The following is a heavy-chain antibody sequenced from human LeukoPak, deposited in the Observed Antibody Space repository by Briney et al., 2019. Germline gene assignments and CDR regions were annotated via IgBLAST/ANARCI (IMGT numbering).Heavy chain of an antibody. J-gene: IGHJ4*02. Sequence: SETLSLTCAVYGGSFSGYYWSWIRQPPGKGLEWIGEINHSGSTNYNPSLKSRVTISVDTSKNQFSLKLSPVTAADTAVYYCARIIVVVPAAKGAIDYWGQGTLVTVSS. D-gene: IGHD2-2*01. CDR1: GGSFSGYY. V-gene: IGHV4-34*01. CDR3: ARIIVVVPAAKGAIDY. CDR2: INHSGST.